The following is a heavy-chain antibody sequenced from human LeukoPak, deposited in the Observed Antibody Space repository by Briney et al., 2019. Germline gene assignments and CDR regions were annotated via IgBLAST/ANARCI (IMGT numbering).Heavy chain of an antibody. CDR2: IYSGGTT. V-gene: IGHV3-53*01. J-gene: IGHJ4*02. CDR3: ARAVRGYYFDY. D-gene: IGHD3-22*01. Sequence: GGSLRLSCAASGFTVSSNYMSWVRQAPGKGLEWVSIIYSGGTTYYADSVKGRFTISRDNSKNTLYLQMNSLRAEDTAVYFCARAVRGYYFDYWGQGTLVTVSS. CDR1: GFTVSSNY.